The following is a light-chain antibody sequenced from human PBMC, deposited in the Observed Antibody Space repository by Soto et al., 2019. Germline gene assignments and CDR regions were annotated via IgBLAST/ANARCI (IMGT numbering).Light chain of an antibody. CDR3: QQRSNWPTIT. Sequence: EIVLTQSPATLSLSPGERATLSCSASRSVSSYLAWYQQKPGQAPRLLIYDASNRATGIPARFSGSGSGTDFTLTISSLEPEDFAVYYCQQRSNWPTITFGQGTRLEIK. J-gene: IGKJ5*01. CDR1: RSVSSY. V-gene: IGKV3-11*01. CDR2: DAS.